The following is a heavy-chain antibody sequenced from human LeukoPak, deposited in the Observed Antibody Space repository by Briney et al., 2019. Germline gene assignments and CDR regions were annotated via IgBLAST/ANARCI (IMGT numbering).Heavy chain of an antibody. Sequence: GGSLRLSYAASGFTFSRYWMSWVRQAPGKGLEWVANIKQDGSQKSYVDSVKGRFTISRDNANNLLYLQMNSLRAEDTAVYYCARESFAARWDWGQGTLVTVSS. CDR1: GFTFSRYW. J-gene: IGHJ4*02. CDR3: ARESFAARWD. D-gene: IGHD6-6*01. V-gene: IGHV3-7*01. CDR2: IKQDGSQK.